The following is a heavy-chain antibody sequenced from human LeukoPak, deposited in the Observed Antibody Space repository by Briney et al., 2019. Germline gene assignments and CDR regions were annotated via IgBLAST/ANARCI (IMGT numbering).Heavy chain of an antibody. V-gene: IGHV1-46*01. CDR1: GYTFTGYW. CDR2: ISPSGGST. J-gene: IGHJ5*02. Sequence: ASVKLSCKAFGYTFTGYWMHWVRQATGQGPEWMGVISPSGGSTIYAQKFKGRVTLTRDMSTSTDYLELSSLRYEDTAVYYCARDVSSTSSWWFDPWGQGTLVIVSS. D-gene: IGHD2-2*01. CDR3: ARDVSSTSSWWFDP.